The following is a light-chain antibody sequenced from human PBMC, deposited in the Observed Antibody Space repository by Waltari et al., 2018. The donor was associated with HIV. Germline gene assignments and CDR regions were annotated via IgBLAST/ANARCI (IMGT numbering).Light chain of an antibody. Sequence: QSVLTQPPSVSGAPGQRVTISCTGSSSNIGAGFDVHWYQQLPGTAPKLLIYNNSNRPSGVPDRFSGAKSGTSASLAISVLHAEDEADYYCQSYDSSLSGSDVFGTGTKVTVL. CDR2: NNS. CDR3: QSYDSSLSGSDV. CDR1: SSNIGAGFD. J-gene: IGLJ1*01. V-gene: IGLV1-40*01.